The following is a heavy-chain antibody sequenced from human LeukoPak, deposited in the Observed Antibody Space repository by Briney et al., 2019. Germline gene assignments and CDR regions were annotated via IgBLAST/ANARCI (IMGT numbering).Heavy chain of an antibody. Sequence: GGSLRLSCAASGFTFSDYYMSWIRQAPGKGLEWVSYISSSGSTIYYADSVKGRFTISRDNAKTPLYLQMNSLRAEDTAVYYCARDSVVDTAMVTFDYWGQGTLVTVSS. V-gene: IGHV3-11*01. CDR2: ISSSGSTI. CDR3: ARDSVVDTAMVTFDY. CDR1: GFTFSDYY. J-gene: IGHJ4*02. D-gene: IGHD5-18*01.